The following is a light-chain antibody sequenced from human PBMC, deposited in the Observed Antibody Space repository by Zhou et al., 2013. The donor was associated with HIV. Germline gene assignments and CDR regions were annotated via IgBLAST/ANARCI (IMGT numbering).Light chain of an antibody. V-gene: IGKV2D-29*02. CDR2: EAS. CDR3: MQSIQLPRT. Sequence: DVVMTQTPLSLSVTPGQPASISCKSSQSLLHSDGKTYLYWYLQKSGQSPQLLIYEASNRFSGVPERFGGSGSGTDFTLKISRVEAEDVGVYYCMQSIQLPRTFGGGTEGGDQT. J-gene: IGKJ4*01. CDR1: QSLLHSDGKTY.